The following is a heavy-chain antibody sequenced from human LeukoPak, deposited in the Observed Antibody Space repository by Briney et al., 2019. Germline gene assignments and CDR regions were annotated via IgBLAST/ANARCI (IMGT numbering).Heavy chain of an antibody. CDR2: IYTSGST. CDR3: ARDQRYYDSSGYPEDGFDV. D-gene: IGHD3-22*01. CDR1: GGSISSYY. V-gene: IGHV4-4*07. J-gene: IGHJ3*01. Sequence: PSETLSLTCTVSGGSISSYYWSWIRQPAGKGLEWIGRIYTSGSTNYNPSLKSRVTMSVDTSKNQFSLKVTSVTAADTAMYYCARDQRYYDSSGYPEDGFDVWGQGTMVTVSS.